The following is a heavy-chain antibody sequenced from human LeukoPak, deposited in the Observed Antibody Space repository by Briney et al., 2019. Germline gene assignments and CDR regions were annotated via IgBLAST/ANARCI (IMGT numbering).Heavy chain of an antibody. CDR1: GFTFSNYA. Sequence: NPGGSLRLSCAASGFTFSNYAMNWVRQAPGKGLDWVSSITAGGSFKYYADSVEGRFTISRDNAKNSLYLQMSSLTPEDTAVYYCARSLYGSGSSYLFDIWGQGTMVTVSS. D-gene: IGHD3-10*01. CDR3: ARSLYGSGSSYLFDI. J-gene: IGHJ3*02. V-gene: IGHV3-21*01. CDR2: ITAGGSFK.